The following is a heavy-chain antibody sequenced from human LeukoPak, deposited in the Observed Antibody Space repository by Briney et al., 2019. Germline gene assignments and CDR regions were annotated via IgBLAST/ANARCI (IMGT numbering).Heavy chain of an antibody. V-gene: IGHV3-20*04. CDR1: GFRFDDYR. D-gene: IGHD6-19*01. CDR2: INWKGGST. CDR3: ARGGSTGWYSFDY. J-gene: IGHJ4*02. Sequence: PGGSLRLSCVASGFRFDDYRMSWVRQAPGKGLEWVSGINWKGGSTGYGDSVKGVFTISRDNAKNSLSLRMNSLRAEDTDLYSCARGGSTGWYSFDYWGQGTLVTVSS.